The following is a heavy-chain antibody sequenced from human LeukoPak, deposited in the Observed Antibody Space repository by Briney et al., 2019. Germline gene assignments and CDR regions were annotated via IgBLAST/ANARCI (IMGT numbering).Heavy chain of an antibody. CDR3: ARRPSWPTTSALDI. CDR2: VFYSGSA. Sequence: SETLTLTCAVSGASIYTVGSFWGWIRQPPGKGLEWIGSVFYSGSANYNPSLQSRVTISVDTSRNQFSLRLSSVTPADTAVYYCARRPSWPTTSALDIWGQGTLVTVSP. D-gene: IGHD4-17*01. J-gene: IGHJ3*02. V-gene: IGHV4-39*01. CDR1: GASIYTVGSF.